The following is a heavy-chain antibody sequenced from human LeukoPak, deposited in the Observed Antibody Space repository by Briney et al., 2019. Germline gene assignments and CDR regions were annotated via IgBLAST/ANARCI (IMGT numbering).Heavy chain of an antibody. Sequence: GGSLRLSCAASGFPFTSHWLSWFRQSPGRGLEWVAHINSDGSEKNYVDSVKGRFTISRDNAKNSLYLQMNSLRPEDTAVYYCARAGLYSGSGLDYWGQGALVTVSS. CDR1: GFPFTSHW. J-gene: IGHJ4*02. V-gene: IGHV3-7*01. CDR3: ARAGLYSGSGLDY. CDR2: INSDGSEK. D-gene: IGHD5-12*01.